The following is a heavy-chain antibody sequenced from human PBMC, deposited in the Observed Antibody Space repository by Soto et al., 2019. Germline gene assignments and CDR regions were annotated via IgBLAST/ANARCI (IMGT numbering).Heavy chain of an antibody. J-gene: IGHJ4*02. D-gene: IGHD5-12*01. CDR1: GYSFTIYA. Sequence: ASVKVSCTASGYSFTIYAMHWVRQAPGQGLEWMGWINAGNGNTKYSQKFQGRVTMTTDTSTSTAYMELRSLRSDDTAVYYCARDSGYESNYWGQGTLVTVSS. CDR3: ARDSGYESNY. CDR2: INAGNGNT. V-gene: IGHV1-3*01.